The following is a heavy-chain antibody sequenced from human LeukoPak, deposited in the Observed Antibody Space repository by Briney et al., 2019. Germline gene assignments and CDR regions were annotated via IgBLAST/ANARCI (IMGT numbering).Heavy chain of an antibody. Sequence: ASVKVSCKASGYTFTSYGISWVRQAPGQGLEWMGWISAYNGNTNYAQKLQGRVTMTTDTSTSTAYMELRSLRSEDTAVYYCARDPIVGATTHFDYWGQGTLVTVSS. CDR2: ISAYNGNT. CDR3: ARDPIVGATTHFDY. D-gene: IGHD1-26*01. J-gene: IGHJ4*02. V-gene: IGHV1-18*01. CDR1: GYTFTSYG.